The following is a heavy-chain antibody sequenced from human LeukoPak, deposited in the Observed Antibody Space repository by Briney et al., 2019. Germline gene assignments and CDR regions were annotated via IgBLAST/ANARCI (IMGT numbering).Heavy chain of an antibody. CDR3: AKHFSSNYDY. Sequence: GGSLRLSCAASGFTFSSYAMHWVRQAPGKGLEWVAVISYDGSNKYYADSVKGRFTISRDNSKNTLYLQMNSLRAEDTAVYYCAKHFSSNYDYWGQGTLVTVSS. D-gene: IGHD4-11*01. CDR2: ISYDGSNK. V-gene: IGHV3-30-3*02. J-gene: IGHJ4*02. CDR1: GFTFSSYA.